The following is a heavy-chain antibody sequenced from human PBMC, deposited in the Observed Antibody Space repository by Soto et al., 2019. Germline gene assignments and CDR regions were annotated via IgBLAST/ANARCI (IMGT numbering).Heavy chain of an antibody. J-gene: IGHJ4*02. CDR3: ASSSGYYLMPDFDY. CDR1: GFTFSSYG. V-gene: IGHV3-30*03. Sequence: PGGSLRLSCAASGFTFSSYGMHWVRQAPGKGLEWVAVISYDGSNKYYADSVKGRFTISRDNSKNTLYLQMNSLRAEDTAVYYCASSSGYYLMPDFDYWGQGTLVTVSS. D-gene: IGHD3-22*01. CDR2: ISYDGSNK.